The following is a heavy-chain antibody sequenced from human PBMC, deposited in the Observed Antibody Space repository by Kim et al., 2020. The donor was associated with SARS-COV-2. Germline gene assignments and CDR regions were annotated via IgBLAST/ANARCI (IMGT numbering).Heavy chain of an antibody. CDR3: ARGSGGVDN. D-gene: IGHD3-10*01. J-gene: IGHJ4*02. CDR2: ISSSSSYI. V-gene: IGHV3-21*01. CDR1: GFTFSSFT. Sequence: GGSLRLSCAASGFTFSSFTMSWVRQAPGKGLEWVSSISSSSSYIYYADSVKGRFTISRDNAKNSLFLQVNSLRAEDTAVYYCARGSGGVDNWGQGTLVTVS.